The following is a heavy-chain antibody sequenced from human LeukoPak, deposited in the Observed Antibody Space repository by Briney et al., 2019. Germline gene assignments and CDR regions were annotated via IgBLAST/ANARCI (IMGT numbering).Heavy chain of an antibody. CDR2: INPSGGST. CDR1: GYTFTSYY. Sequence: ASVKVSCKASGYTFTSYYMHWVRQAPGQGLEGRGIINPSGGSTSYAQKFQGRVTMTRDTSTSTVYMELNSLRSEDTAVYYCARELLDDAFDIWGQGTMVTVSS. J-gene: IGHJ3*02. V-gene: IGHV1-46*01. CDR3: ARELLDDAFDI. D-gene: IGHD1-1*01.